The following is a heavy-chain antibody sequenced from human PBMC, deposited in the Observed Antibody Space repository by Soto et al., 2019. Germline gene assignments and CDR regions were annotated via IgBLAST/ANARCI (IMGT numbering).Heavy chain of an antibody. Sequence: EVPLLESGGGLVQPGGSLRLSCAASGFTFNSYAMSWVRQAPGKGLEWVSAISGSGGSTYYADSVKGRFTISRDNFQNTLYLQMNSLRAEDTAVYYCAKGPTYYYDTSGYDYWGQGALVTVSS. CDR2: ISGSGGST. V-gene: IGHV3-23*01. D-gene: IGHD3-22*01. CDR3: AKGPTYYYDTSGYDY. J-gene: IGHJ4*02. CDR1: GFTFNSYA.